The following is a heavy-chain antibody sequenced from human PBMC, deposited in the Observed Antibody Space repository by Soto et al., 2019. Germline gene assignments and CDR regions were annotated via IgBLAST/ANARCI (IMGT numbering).Heavy chain of an antibody. CDR2: MNPNSGNT. CDR3: ASVVSDYHYYYMDG. Sequence: ASVKVSCKASGYTFTSYDINWVRQATGQGLEWMGWMNPNSGNTGYAQKFQGRGTMTRNTSISTAYMELSSLRSEDTAVYYCASVVSDYHYYYMDGWCKGTTVTV. V-gene: IGHV1-8*01. CDR1: GYTFTSYD. D-gene: IGHD6-25*01. J-gene: IGHJ6*03.